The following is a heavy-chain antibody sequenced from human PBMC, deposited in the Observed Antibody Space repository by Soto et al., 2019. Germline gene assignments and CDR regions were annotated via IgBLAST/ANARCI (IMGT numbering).Heavy chain of an antibody. Sequence: QVQLQYSGPGLVKPSETLSLTCTVSGGSFKSGSYSWSWIRQPPGKGLEWIGYVYHTGRTSYNPPLKSRVSISMDTSKNQFSLNLDSVTAADTAVYFCARDFAYFDSWGQGTLVTVSS. J-gene: IGHJ4*02. CDR1: GGSFKSGSYS. V-gene: IGHV4-61*01. CDR3: ARDFAYFDS. CDR2: VYHTGRT. D-gene: IGHD3-3*01.